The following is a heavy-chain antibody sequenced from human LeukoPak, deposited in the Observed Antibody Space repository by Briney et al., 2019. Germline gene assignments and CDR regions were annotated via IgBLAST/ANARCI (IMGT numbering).Heavy chain of an antibody. J-gene: IGHJ4*02. CDR1: GFAFRNCG. CDR3: AKEKGDGLPFDY. V-gene: IGHV3-23*01. CDR2: VNAKGDVT. D-gene: IGHD5-24*01. Sequence: GGSLRLSCSASGFAFRNCGISWVRMAPAKGLYFVSAVNAKGDVTFYADSVKGRFTMSRDNSKNTLYLQMNSLRAEDTAVYYCAKEKGDGLPFDYWGQGTLITVSS.